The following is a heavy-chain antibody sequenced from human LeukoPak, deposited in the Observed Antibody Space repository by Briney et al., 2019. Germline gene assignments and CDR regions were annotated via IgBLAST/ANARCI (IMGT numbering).Heavy chain of an antibody. V-gene: IGHV4-34*01. CDR3: ARGEEFQFSIVVVPAARPRVFDY. CDR2: INHSGST. J-gene: IGHJ4*02. CDR1: GGSFSGHY. D-gene: IGHD2-2*01. Sequence: PSETLSLTCAVSGGSFSGHYWSWIRQSPGKGLEWIGEINHSGSTNYNPSLKSRVTISVDTSKNQFSLKLSSVTAADTAVYYCARGEEFQFSIVVVPAARPRVFDYWGQGTLVTVSS.